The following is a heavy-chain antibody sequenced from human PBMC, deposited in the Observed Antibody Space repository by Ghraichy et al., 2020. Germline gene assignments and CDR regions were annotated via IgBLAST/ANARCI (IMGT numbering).Heavy chain of an antibody. CDR3: VRVIATANIRTTYYSDY. Sequence: GESLNISCKGSGYRLTSYWIGWVRQMPGKGLEWMGIIYVSDSETRYSPSFQGQVTISADKSISTAYLQWSSLKASDTAMYYCVRVIATANIRTTYYSDYWGQGTLVTVSA. V-gene: IGHV5-51*01. CDR1: GYRLTSYW. CDR2: IYVSDSET. D-gene: IGHD5-18*01. J-gene: IGHJ4*02.